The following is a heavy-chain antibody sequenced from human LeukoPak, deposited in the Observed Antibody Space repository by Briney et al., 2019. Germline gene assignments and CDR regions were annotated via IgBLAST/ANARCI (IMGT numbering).Heavy chain of an antibody. CDR1: GGSISSGSYY. Sequence: SQTLSLTCTVSGGSISSGSYYWSWIRQPAGKGLEWIGRIYTSGSTNYNPSLKSRVTISVDTSKNQFSLKLSSVTAADTAVYYCARQSYYGSGTHFDYWGQGTLVTVSS. D-gene: IGHD3-10*01. CDR2: IYTSGST. V-gene: IGHV4-61*02. J-gene: IGHJ4*02. CDR3: ARQSYYGSGTHFDY.